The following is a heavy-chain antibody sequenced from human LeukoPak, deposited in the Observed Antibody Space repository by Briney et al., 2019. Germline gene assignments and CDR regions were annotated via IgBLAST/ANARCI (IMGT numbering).Heavy chain of an antibody. V-gene: IGHV5-10-1*01. CDR1: GYSFPSYW. J-gene: IGHJ5*02. CDR3: VEHPPGVYDTPQTCFDP. CDR2: IAPSDSYT. D-gene: IGHD3-22*01. Sequence: GESLKISCKVSGYSFPSYWITWVRQVPGKGLEWMGRIAPSDSYTNYNPSFEGHVTMSVEKSITTVYLQWSSLKASDTAMYYCVEHPPGVYDTPQTCFDPWGQGTLVTASS.